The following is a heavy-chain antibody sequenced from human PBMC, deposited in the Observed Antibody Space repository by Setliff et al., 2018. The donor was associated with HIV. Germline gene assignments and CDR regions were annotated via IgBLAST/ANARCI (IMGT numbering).Heavy chain of an antibody. CDR2: IYYSGST. CDR3: ASRVHYYDSSGYLREEGFDP. CDR1: RGSISNSRYY. V-gene: IGHV4-39*01. J-gene: IGHJ5*02. D-gene: IGHD3-22*01. Sequence: SETLSLTCTVSRGSISNSRYYWSWIRQPPGKGLEWIGSIYYSGSTYYNPSLKSRVTISVDTSKNQFSLKLSSVTAADAAVYYCASRVHYYDSSGYLREEGFDPWGQGTLVTVS.